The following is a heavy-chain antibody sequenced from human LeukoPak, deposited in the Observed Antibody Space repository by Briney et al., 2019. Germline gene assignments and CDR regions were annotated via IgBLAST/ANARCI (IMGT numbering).Heavy chain of an antibody. J-gene: IGHJ5*02. Sequence: SETLSLTCTVSGGSISSSSYYWGWIRQPPGKGLEWIGSIYYSGSTYYNPSLKSRVTISVDTSKNQFSLKLSSVTAADTAVYYCARDITIFGVGIPKGYWFDPWGQGTLVAVSS. V-gene: IGHV4-39*07. D-gene: IGHD3-3*01. CDR2: IYYSGST. CDR1: GGSISSSSYY. CDR3: ARDITIFGVGIPKGYWFDP.